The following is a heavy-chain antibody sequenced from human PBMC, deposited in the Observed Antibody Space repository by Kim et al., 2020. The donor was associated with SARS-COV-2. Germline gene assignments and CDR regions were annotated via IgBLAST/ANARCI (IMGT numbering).Heavy chain of an antibody. J-gene: IGHJ5*02. CDR3: ARDISGYDGWFDP. V-gene: IGHV4-59*01. D-gene: IGHD5-12*01. Sequence: CTPTLQSRLTRSGDTCKNPFSLKLSSVTAADAAVYYCARDISGYDGWFDPWGQGTLVTVSS.